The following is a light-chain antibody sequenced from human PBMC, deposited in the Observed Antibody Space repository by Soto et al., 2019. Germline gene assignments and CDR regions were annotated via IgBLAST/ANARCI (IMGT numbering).Light chain of an antibody. V-gene: IGLV3-21*02. CDR2: DDS. CDR3: QVWDFVTDHAV. CDR1: DIRTRS. Sequence: SYELTQPPSLSVAPGQTATITFGGDDIRTRSVHWYQQKPGQAPVLVVYDDSDSVIPERFSGSNSGNTATLTIGRAEAGDEADYYCQVWDFVTDHAVFGGGTKVTVL. J-gene: IGLJ2*01.